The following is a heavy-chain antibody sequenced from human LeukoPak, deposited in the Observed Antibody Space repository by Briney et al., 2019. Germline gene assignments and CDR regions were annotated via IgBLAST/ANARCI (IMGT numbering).Heavy chain of an antibody. J-gene: IGHJ4*02. Sequence: PSETLSLTCTVSGGSISSYHWSWIRQPAGKGLEWIGHIYTSGNTDYNPSLTSRVTMSVDRSRNQFSLKLTSVTAADTAVYYCMRGGSGSDSDYWGQGILVTVSS. V-gene: IGHV4-4*07. D-gene: IGHD5-12*01. CDR1: GGSISSYH. CDR3: MRGGSGSDSDY. CDR2: IYTSGNT.